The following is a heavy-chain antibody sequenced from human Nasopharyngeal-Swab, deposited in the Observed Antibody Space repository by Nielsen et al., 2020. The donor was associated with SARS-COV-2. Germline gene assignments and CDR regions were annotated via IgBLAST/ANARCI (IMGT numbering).Heavy chain of an antibody. CDR1: GCTFSSYW. CDR2: INSDGSST. CDR3: VFLAGAFDI. V-gene: IGHV3-74*01. J-gene: IGHJ3*02. D-gene: IGHD6-19*01. Sequence: GESLKISCAASGCTFSSYWMHWVRQAPGKGRGWVSRINSDGSSTSYADSVKGRFTISRDNAKNTLYLQMNSLRAEDTAVYYCVFLAGAFDIWGQGTMVTVSS.